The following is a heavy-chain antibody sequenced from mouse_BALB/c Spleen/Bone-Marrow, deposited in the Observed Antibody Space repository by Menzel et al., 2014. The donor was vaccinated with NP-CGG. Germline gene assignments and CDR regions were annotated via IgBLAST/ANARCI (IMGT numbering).Heavy chain of an antibody. CDR2: INPDSSTI. Sequence: EVKLVESGGGLVQPGGSLKLSCAASGFDFSRYWMSWVRQAPGKGLEWIGEINPDSSTINYTPSLKDKFIISRDNAKNTLYLQMSKVRSEDTALYYCARMHYYGYVAYWGRGTLVTVSA. D-gene: IGHD1-2*01. CDR1: GFDFSRYW. CDR3: ARMHYYGYVAY. V-gene: IGHV4-1*02. J-gene: IGHJ3*01.